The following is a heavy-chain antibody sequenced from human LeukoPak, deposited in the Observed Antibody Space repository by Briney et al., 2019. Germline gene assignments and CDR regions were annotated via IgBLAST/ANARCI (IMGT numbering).Heavy chain of an antibody. CDR2: ISSSGDST. J-gene: IGHJ4*02. CDR3: AKNSGGGCYWGVDY. Sequence: PGGSLRLSCEASGFTFTSYAMSWVRQGPGKGLEWVSVISSSGDSTYYADSVKGRFTISRDNSKNTLFLQMNSLRAEDTAVYYCAKNSGGGCYWGVDYWGQGTLVTVSS. V-gene: IGHV3-23*01. CDR1: GFTFTSYA. D-gene: IGHD2-15*01.